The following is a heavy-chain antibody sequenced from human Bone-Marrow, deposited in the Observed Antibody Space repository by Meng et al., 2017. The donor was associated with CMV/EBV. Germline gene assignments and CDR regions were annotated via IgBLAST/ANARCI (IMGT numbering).Heavy chain of an antibody. D-gene: IGHD6-19*01. Sequence: QLGRSGAEVKKPGASVKVSCKASGYTFTSYDINSVRQAAGQGLEWMGWMNPNSGNTDYAQKFQGRVTMTRNISKSTAYMDLSSLRSEDTAVYYCATGVADFEYWGQGTLVTVSS. V-gene: IGHV1-8*01. CDR3: ATGVADFEY. CDR2: MNPNSGNT. J-gene: IGHJ4*02. CDR1: GYTFTSYD.